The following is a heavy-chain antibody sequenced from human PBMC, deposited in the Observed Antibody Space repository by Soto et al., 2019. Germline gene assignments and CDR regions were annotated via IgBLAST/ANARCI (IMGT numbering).Heavy chain of an antibody. V-gene: IGHV1-69*13. CDR2: IIPIFGTA. D-gene: IGHD3-22*01. CDR1: GGTFSSYA. Sequence: SVKVSFKASGGTFSSYAIRWVRQAPGQGLEWMGGIIPIFGTANYAQKFQGRVTITADESTSTAYMELSSLRSEDTAVYYCARGFVGYYYDRVAFDIWGQGTTVTVSS. J-gene: IGHJ3*02. CDR3: ARGFVGYYYDRVAFDI.